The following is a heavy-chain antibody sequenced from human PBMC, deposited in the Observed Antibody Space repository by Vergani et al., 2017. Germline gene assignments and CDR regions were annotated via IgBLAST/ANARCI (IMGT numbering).Heavy chain of an antibody. Sequence: QVQLQESGPGLVKPSETLSLTCTVSGGSISSYYWSWIRQPPGKGLEWIGYIYYSGSTNYNPSLKSRVTISVDTSKNQFSLKLSSVTAADTAVYYCARDPSYVGFDYWGQGTLVTVSS. CDR1: GGSISSYY. J-gene: IGHJ4*02. V-gene: IGHV4-59*12. CDR2: IYYSGST. D-gene: IGHD1-26*01. CDR3: ARDPSYVGFDY.